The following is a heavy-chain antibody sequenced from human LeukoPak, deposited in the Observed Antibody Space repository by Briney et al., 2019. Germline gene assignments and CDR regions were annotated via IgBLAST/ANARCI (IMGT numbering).Heavy chain of an antibody. Sequence: GGSLRLSCAASGFTFSSYWMHWVRQAPGKGPVWVSRINSDGSSTSYADSVKGRFTISRDNAKNTLYLQMNSLRAEDTAVYYCARAAAEGFDYWGQGTLVTVSS. V-gene: IGHV3-74*01. CDR1: GFTFSSYW. CDR2: INSDGSST. J-gene: IGHJ4*02. D-gene: IGHD6-13*01. CDR3: ARAAAEGFDY.